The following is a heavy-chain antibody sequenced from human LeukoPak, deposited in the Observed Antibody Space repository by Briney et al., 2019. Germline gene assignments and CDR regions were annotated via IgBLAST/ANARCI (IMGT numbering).Heavy chain of an antibody. CDR1: GYSFTSGYF. CDR3: ARLPGDFWSASYADS. Sequence: SETLSLTCTLSGYSFTSGYFWGWIRQPPGKGLELIGTIYHGGSSYSHPSLQSRVTISVDTSKNQFSLKLISMTAADTAVYYCARLPGDFWSASYADSGGQGTLVTVSS. V-gene: IGHV4-38-2*02. CDR2: IYHGGSS. D-gene: IGHD3-3*01. J-gene: IGHJ4*02.